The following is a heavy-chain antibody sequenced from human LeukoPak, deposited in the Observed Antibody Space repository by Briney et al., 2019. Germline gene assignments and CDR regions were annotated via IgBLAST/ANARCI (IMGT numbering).Heavy chain of an antibody. CDR1: GGSISSSSYY. CDR2: IYYSGST. CDR3: ARVGVYDSSRRQFDY. J-gene: IGHJ4*02. D-gene: IGHD3-22*01. Sequence: SETLSLTCTVSGGSISSSSYYWGWIRQPPGKGLEWIGSIYYSGSTYYNPSLKSRVTISVDTSKNQFSLQLTSVTAADTAVYYCARVGVYDSSRRQFDYWGQGTLVTVSS. V-gene: IGHV4-39*07.